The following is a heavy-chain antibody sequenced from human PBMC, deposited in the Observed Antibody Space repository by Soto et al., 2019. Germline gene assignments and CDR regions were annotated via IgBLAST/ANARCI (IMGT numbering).Heavy chain of an antibody. CDR1: LTSYG. J-gene: IGHJ6*02. CDR3: ARDRDYYYGMDV. Sequence: LTSYGISWVRQAPGQGLEWMGWISAYNGNTNYAQKLQGRVTMTTDTSTSTAYMELRSLRSDDTAVYYCARDRDYYYGMDVWGQGTTVTVSS. CDR2: ISAYNGNT. V-gene: IGHV1-18*04.